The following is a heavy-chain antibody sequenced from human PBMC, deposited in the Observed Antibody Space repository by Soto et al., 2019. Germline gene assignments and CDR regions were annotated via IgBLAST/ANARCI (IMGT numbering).Heavy chain of an antibody. V-gene: IGHV3-9*01. CDR1: RFTFDDYA. CDR2: ISWNSGSI. CDR3: AKDISTGTTTFSWFDP. J-gene: IGHJ5*02. D-gene: IGHD1-1*01. Sequence: EVQLVESGGGLVQPGRSLRLSCAASRFTFDDYAMHWVRQLPGKGLEWVSGISWNSGSIGYADSVKGRFTISRDNAKNSLYLQMNNLRAEDTAFYYCAKDISTGTTTFSWFDPWGQGTLVTVSS.